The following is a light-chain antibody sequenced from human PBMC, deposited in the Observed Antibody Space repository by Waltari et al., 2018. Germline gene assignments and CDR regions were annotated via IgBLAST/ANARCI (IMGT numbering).Light chain of an antibody. CDR3: QQYNNWLRTWT. V-gene: IGKV1-27*01. CDR1: QGISNY. Sequence: DIKMTQSPSSLSSSVGDIATITCRASQGISNYLARYQQKPGKVPKLLIYAASTLQSGVPSRFSGSGSGTDFTLTISSLQSEDFAVYYCQQYNNWLRTWTFGQGTKVEIK. J-gene: IGKJ1*01. CDR2: AAS.